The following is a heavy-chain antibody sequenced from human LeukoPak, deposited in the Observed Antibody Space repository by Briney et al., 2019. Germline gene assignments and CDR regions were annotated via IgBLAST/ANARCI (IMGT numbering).Heavy chain of an antibody. CDR1: GFTFSSYS. CDR3: ARSEFDTSEYSFQH. Sequence: GGSLRLSCAASGFTFSSYSMNWVRQAPGKGLEWVSYIDSGSDRIYYADSVKGRLTFSRDNAKNLLYLQVRSLRDEDTARYYCARSEFDTSEYSFQHWGQGTLVTVSS. CDR2: IDSGSDRI. J-gene: IGHJ1*01. D-gene: IGHD3-9*01. V-gene: IGHV3-48*02.